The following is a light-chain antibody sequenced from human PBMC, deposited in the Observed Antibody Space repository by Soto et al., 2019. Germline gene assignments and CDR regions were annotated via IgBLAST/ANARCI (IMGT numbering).Light chain of an antibody. CDR3: QQRSNWPPTWT. CDR1: QSVGSY. V-gene: IGKV3-11*01. Sequence: EVVLTQSPATLSLSPGERATLSCRASQSVGSYLAWYQHKPGQPPRLLIYDASNRATGIPARFSGIGSETDFTLTISSLEPEDFAVYYCQQRSNWPPTWTFGQGTKVEIK. CDR2: DAS. J-gene: IGKJ1*01.